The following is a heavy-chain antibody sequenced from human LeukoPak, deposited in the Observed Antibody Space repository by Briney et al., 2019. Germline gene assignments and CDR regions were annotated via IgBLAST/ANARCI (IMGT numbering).Heavy chain of an antibody. Sequence: SETLSLTCAVSGGSISSSNWWSWVRQPPGKGLEWIGEIYHSGSTNYNPSLKSRVTISVDKSKNQFSLKLSSVTAADTAVYYCARSSNGYSSGWGGDYYFDYWGQGTLVTVSS. V-gene: IGHV4-4*02. D-gene: IGHD6-19*01. CDR1: GGSISSSNW. J-gene: IGHJ4*02. CDR2: IYHSGST. CDR3: ARSSNGYSSGWGGDYYFDY.